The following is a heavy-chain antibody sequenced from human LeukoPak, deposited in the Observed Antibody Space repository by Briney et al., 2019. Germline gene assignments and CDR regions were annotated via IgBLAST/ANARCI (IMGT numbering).Heavy chain of an antibody. CDR2: IIPIFGTA. J-gene: IGHJ6*03. CDR3: ARPAAIDYYYYYMDV. CDR1: GGTFSSYA. Sequence: PVKVSCKASGGTFSSYAISWVRQAPGQGLEWMGGIIPIFGTANYAQKFQGRVTITADESTSTAYMELSSLRSEDTAVYYCARPAAIDYYYYYMDVWGKGTTVTVSS. D-gene: IGHD2-2*01. V-gene: IGHV1-69*13.